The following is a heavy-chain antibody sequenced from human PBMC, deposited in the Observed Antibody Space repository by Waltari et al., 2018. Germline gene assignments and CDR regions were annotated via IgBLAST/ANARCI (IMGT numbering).Heavy chain of an antibody. CDR3: AKLPSVFEQPPLDY. J-gene: IGHJ4*02. V-gene: IGHV3-23*03. CDR1: GFTFSRYA. Sequence: EVQLLESGGGLVQPGGSLRLSCAASGFTFSRYAMSWVRQAPGKGLEWVSVIYSGGSTYYADSVKGRFTISRDNSKNTLYLQMNSLRAEDTAVYYCAKLPSVFEQPPLDYWGQGTLVTVSS. D-gene: IGHD6-13*01. CDR2: IYSGGST.